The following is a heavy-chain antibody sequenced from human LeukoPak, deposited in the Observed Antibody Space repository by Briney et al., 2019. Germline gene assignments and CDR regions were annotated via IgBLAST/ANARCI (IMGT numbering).Heavy chain of an antibody. CDR3: ARDLGASGNSNNWFDP. Sequence: PSETLSLTCAVYGGSFSGYYWSWIRQPPGKGLEWIGEINHSGSTNYNPSLKSRVTISVDMSKNQFSLKLSSVTAADTAVYYCARDLGASGNSNNWFDPWGQGTLVTVSS. D-gene: IGHD4-23*01. CDR2: INHSGST. CDR1: GGSFSGYY. V-gene: IGHV4-34*01. J-gene: IGHJ5*02.